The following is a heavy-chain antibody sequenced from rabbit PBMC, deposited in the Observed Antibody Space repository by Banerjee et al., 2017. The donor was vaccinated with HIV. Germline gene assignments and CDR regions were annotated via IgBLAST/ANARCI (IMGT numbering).Heavy chain of an antibody. J-gene: IGHJ4*01. V-gene: IGHV1S45*01. CDR1: GLDFSSSYW. Sequence: QEQLVESGGGLVQPEGSLTLTCKASGLDFSSSYWICWVRQAPGKGLEWIACIYTGSSDSTHYASWAKGRFTISKTSSTTVTLQMPSLTAADTATYFCARDISNSGGYRGLYAFNLWGPGTLVTVS. CDR2: IYTGSSDST. D-gene: IGHD1-1*01. CDR3: ARDISNSGGYRGLYAFNL.